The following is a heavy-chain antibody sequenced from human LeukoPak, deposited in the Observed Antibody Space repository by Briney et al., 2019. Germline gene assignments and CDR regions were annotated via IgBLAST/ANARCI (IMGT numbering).Heavy chain of an antibody. CDR3: AKVAPIDKATLLHWHFDL. CDR2: IRGSGDST. Sequence: PGGSLRLSCAASGFTFSRNAMTWVRQAPGKGLEWLSAIRGSGDSTYYADSVKGRFIISRDNSRNTLYLQMNSLRAEDTAVYYCAKVAPIDKATLLHWHFDLWGRGTLVTVSS. J-gene: IGHJ2*01. D-gene: IGHD5-24*01. CDR1: GFTFSRNA. V-gene: IGHV3-23*01.